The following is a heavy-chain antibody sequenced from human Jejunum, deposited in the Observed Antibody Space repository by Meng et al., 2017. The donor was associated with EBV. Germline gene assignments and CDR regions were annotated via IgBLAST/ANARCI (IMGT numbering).Heavy chain of an antibody. CDR3: ARNYRDY. Sequence: VQLVESGGGLVQPGGSLRLSCAASGFTFSTYWMHWVRQTPGKGLEWVSRINNDGSTTQYADSVRGRFTISRDNAKSTLYLQMNSLTAEDTAVYYCARNYRDYWGQGTPVTVSS. V-gene: IGHV3-74*03. CDR1: GFTFSTYW. CDR2: INNDGSTT. J-gene: IGHJ4*02. D-gene: IGHD4-11*01.